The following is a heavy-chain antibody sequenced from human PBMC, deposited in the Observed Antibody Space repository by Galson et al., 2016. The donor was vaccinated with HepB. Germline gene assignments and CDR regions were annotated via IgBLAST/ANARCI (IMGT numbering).Heavy chain of an antibody. V-gene: IGHV3-64*02. D-gene: IGHD2-21*01. CDR1: GFTFSTYA. CDR2: IHNNGIYT. CDR3: AIEQRGGADFYYFDS. Sequence: SLRLSCAASGFTFSTYAMYWVRQAPGKGLEYVSAIHNNGIYTHYADSVTGRFTISRDNSKNTLYLQMGSLRGDDMAVYYCAIEQRGGADFYYFDSWGQGAAVNVSS. J-gene: IGHJ4*02.